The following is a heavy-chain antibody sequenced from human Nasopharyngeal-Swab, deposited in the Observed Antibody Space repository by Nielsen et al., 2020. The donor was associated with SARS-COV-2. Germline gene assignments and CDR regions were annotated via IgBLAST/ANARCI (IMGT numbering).Heavy chain of an antibody. V-gene: IGHV1-2*02. CDR3: ARDATGDEDFDY. D-gene: IGHD7-27*01. CDR2: MNPKSGVT. Sequence: WVRQAPGQGLEWMGWMNPKSGVTSYAQKFQGRVTMTWDTSTSTAYMELSRLRSDDTAVYYCARDATGDEDFDYWGQGTLVTVSS. J-gene: IGHJ4*02.